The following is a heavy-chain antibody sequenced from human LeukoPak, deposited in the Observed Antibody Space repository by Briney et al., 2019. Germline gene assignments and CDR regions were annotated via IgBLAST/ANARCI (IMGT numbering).Heavy chain of an antibody. D-gene: IGHD4-17*01. CDR2: IIPIFGTA. CDR1: GGTFSSYA. V-gene: IGHV1-69*05. CDR3: ARARDDYGEYHAFDI. Sequence: SVKLSCKASGGTFSSYAISWVRQAPGQGREWMGRIIPIFGTANYAQKFQGRVTITTDESTSTAYMELSSLRSEDTAVYYCARARDDYGEYHAFDIWGQGTMVTVSS. J-gene: IGHJ3*02.